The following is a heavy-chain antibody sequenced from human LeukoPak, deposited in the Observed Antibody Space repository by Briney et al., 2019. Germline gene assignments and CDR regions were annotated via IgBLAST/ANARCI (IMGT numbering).Heavy chain of an antibody. Sequence: SETLSLTCTVSGGSISSYYWSWIRQPAGKGLEWIGRTYTSGSTNYNPSLKSRVTMSVDTSKNQFSLKLSSVTAADTAVYYCARDLSGSYWGDAFDIWGQGTMVTVSS. V-gene: IGHV4-4*07. CDR3: ARDLSGSYWGDAFDI. CDR2: TYTSGST. J-gene: IGHJ3*02. D-gene: IGHD1-26*01. CDR1: GGSISSYY.